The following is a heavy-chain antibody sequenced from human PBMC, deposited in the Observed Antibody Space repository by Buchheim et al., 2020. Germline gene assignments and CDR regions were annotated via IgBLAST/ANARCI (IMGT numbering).Heavy chain of an antibody. V-gene: IGHV3-30*03. D-gene: IGHD2/OR15-2a*01. CDR3: AREYFPSSDAYFFDS. CDR2: ISYDGSNK. CDR1: GFTFINYG. Sequence: QVQLVESGGGVVQPGGSLRLSCAASGFTFINYGMYWVRQAPGKGLECVAFISYDGSNKYYADSVKGRFTISRDNSKNTLYLQMNSLRVEDTAVYYCAREYFPSSDAYFFDSWGQGTL. J-gene: IGHJ4*02.